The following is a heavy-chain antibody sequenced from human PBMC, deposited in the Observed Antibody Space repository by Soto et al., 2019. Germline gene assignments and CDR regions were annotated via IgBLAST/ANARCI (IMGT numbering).Heavy chain of an antibody. D-gene: IGHD4-4*01. CDR3: ARGGLQAQGVQYNHYAMDV. CDR2: IIPIFSTP. V-gene: IGHV1-69*06. Sequence: SVKVSFKASGGTFDRHTINWVRQAPGQGLEWMGGIIPIFSTPKYAQKFQGRVMLTADKSTSTAYMELSSLRYEDTAVYYCARGGLQAQGVQYNHYAMDVWGQGTTVTVSS. CDR1: GGTFDRHT. J-gene: IGHJ6*02.